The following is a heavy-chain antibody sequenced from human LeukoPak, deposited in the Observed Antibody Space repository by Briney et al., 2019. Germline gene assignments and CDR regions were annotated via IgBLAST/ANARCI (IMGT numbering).Heavy chain of an antibody. CDR1: GYTFTSYD. V-gene: IGHV1-46*03. D-gene: IGHD2-2*01. CDR2: INPSGGST. CDR3: AGTKKGYQLLSLFDY. J-gene: IGHJ4*02. Sequence: GASVKVSCKASGYTFTSYDINWVRQATGQGLEWMGIINPSGGSTSYAQKFQGRVTMTRDTSTSTVYMELSSLRSEDTAVYYCAGTKKGYQLLSLFDYWGQGTLVTVSS.